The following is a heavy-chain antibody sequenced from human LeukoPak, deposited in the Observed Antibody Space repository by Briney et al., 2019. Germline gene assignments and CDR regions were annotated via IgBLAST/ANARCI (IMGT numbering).Heavy chain of an antibody. J-gene: IGHJ4*02. D-gene: IGHD6-19*01. CDR1: GFTFSGYA. V-gene: IGHV3-30*04. Sequence: GRSLRLSCAASGFTFSGYAMHWVRQAPGKGLEWVAVISYDGSNKYYADSVKGRFTISRDNSKNTLYLQMNSLRAEDTAVYYCARDNGFYFVAGTFDYWGQGTLVTVSS. CDR2: ISYDGSNK. CDR3: ARDNGFYFVAGTFDY.